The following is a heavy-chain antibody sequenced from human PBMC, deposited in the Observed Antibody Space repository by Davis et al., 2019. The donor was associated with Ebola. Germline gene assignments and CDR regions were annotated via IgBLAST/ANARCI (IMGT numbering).Heavy chain of an antibody. CDR2: IYYSGST. CDR3: ARHFAWNDLPDAFDI. J-gene: IGHJ3*02. V-gene: IGHV4-59*08. D-gene: IGHD1-1*01. CDR1: GGSISSYY. Sequence: MPSETLSLTCTVSGGSISSYYWSWIRQLPGKGLEWIGYIYYSGSTNYNPSLKSRVTISVDTSKNQFSLKLSSVTAADTAVYDCARHFAWNDLPDAFDIWGQGTMVTVSS.